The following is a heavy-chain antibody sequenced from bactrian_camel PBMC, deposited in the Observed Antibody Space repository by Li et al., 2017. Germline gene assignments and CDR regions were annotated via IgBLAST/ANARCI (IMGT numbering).Heavy chain of an antibody. V-gene: IGHV3S66*01. CDR3: AATPGGCWGTMREYDYNY. CDR2: ISTSGIAT. Sequence: VQLVESGGGSVQAGGSLKLSCRANEFSFDDSDMGWYRQAQGNECELVGTISTSGIATYYADSVKGRFTISRDTAKNMVYLQMNSLKPEDTAVYYCAATPGGCWGTMREYDYNYWGQGTQVTVS. J-gene: IGHJ4*01. CDR1: EFSFDDSD. D-gene: IGHD4*01.